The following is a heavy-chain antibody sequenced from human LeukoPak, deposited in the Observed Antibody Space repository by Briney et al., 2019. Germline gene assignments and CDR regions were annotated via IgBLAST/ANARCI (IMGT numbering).Heavy chain of an antibody. CDR2: ISTYNGHT. D-gene: IGHD3-10*01. CDR1: GYTFNSYG. Sequence: VASVKVSCKASGYTFNSYGISWVRQAPGQGLEWMGWISTYNGHTNYAQKVQDRVTMTRDTSTSTVYMELRSLRYDDTAVYYCARMDNYYYGSGRGFDYWGQGTLVTVSS. CDR3: ARMDNYYYGSGRGFDY. V-gene: IGHV1-18*01. J-gene: IGHJ4*02.